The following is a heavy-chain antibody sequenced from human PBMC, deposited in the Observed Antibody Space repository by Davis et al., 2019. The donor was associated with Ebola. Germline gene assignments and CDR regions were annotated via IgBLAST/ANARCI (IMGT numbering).Heavy chain of an antibody. J-gene: IGHJ4*02. CDR3: AAGKYYYDSSGYYPGDY. D-gene: IGHD3-22*01. V-gene: IGHV1-18*01. CDR1: GYTFTSYD. Sequence: ASVKVSCKASGYTFTSYDNNWVRQAPGQGLEWMGWISAYNGNTNYAQKLQGRVTMTTDTSTSTAYMELRSLRSDDTAVYYCAAGKYYYDSSGYYPGDYWGQGTLVTVSS. CDR2: ISAYNGNT.